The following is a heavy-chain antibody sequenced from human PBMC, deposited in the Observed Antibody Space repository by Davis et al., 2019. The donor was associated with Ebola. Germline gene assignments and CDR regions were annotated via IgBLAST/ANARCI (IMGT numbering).Heavy chain of an antibody. D-gene: IGHD4-23*01. Sequence: DSVKGRFAVSRDNSDNTLYLQMNSLRAEDTAVYYCAKVDGGNSVGYWGQGTLVTVSS. V-gene: IGHV3-30*02. CDR3: AKVDGGNSVGY. J-gene: IGHJ4*02.